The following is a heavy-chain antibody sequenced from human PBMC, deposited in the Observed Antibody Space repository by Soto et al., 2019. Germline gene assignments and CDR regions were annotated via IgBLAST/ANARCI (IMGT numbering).Heavy chain of an antibody. Sequence: QVQLEQSGAEVKKPGSSVKVSCKASGGTLSDHGVAWLRQAPGQGLEWMGGTIPVFNTAKYAQKFQGRVTVTADKFTNIAYMELSSLISEDTAFYFCELGVYGSGNYYTGPSAFDIWGQGTMVIVSS. D-gene: IGHD3-10*01. V-gene: IGHV1-69*06. CDR2: TIPVFNTA. CDR3: ELGVYGSGNYYTGPSAFDI. J-gene: IGHJ3*02. CDR1: GGTLSDHG.